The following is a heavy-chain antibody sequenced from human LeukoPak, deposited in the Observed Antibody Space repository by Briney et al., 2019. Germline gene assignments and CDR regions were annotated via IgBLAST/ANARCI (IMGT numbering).Heavy chain of an antibody. CDR1: GFTFNNYA. CDR3: VRDNPPDCSSTSCYKGFYYYYMDV. J-gene: IGHJ6*03. D-gene: IGHD2-2*02. V-gene: IGHV3-30*04. Sequence: GGSLRLSCAASGFTFNNYAMTWVRQAPGKGLEWVAIISYDGSDKYYADSVKGRFTISRDNSKNTLYLQMNSLRAEDTAVYYCVRDNPPDCSSTSCYKGFYYYYMDVWGKGTTVTVSS. CDR2: ISYDGSDK.